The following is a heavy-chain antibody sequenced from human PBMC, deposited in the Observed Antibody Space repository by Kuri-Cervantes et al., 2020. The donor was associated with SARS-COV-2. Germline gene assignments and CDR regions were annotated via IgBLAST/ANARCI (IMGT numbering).Heavy chain of an antibody. V-gene: IGHV3-30-3*01. CDR3: ANLFGQSDY. J-gene: IGHJ4*02. Sequence: GESLKISCAASGFTFSSYALHWVRQAPGKGLEWVAVMSSDGNKIYYADPVKGRFTISRDNSKNTLYLQMNSLRAEDTAVYYCANLFGQSDYWGQGTLVTVSS. CDR1: GFTFSSYA. D-gene: IGHD3/OR15-3a*01. CDR2: MSSDGNKI.